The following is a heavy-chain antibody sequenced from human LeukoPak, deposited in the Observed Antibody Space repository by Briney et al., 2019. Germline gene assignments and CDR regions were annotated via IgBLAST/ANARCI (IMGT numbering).Heavy chain of an antibody. CDR3: ARDHYDSSGPADY. D-gene: IGHD3-22*01. CDR1: GYTFTGYY. CDR2: INPNSGGT. V-gene: IGHV1-2*02. Sequence: ASVKVSCKASGYTFTGYYMHWVRQAPGQGLEWMGWINPNSGGTNYAQKFQGRVTMTRDTSISTAYMELSRLRSDDTAVYYCARDHYDSSGPADYWGQRTLVTVSS. J-gene: IGHJ4*02.